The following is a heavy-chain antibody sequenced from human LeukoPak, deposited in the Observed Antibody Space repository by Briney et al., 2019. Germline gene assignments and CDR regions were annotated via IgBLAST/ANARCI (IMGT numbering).Heavy chain of an antibody. Sequence: PPGGSLRLSCVASGFIFDDYGMSWVRQAPGKGLEWVAGINWYGDSLGYGESVKGRFTSSRDNAKKSLYLQMNSLRAEDTAVYYCARVGKYCSSTSCYTRYYYYMDVWGKGTAVAVSS. D-gene: IGHD2-2*02. J-gene: IGHJ6*03. V-gene: IGHV3-20*04. CDR3: ARVGKYCSSTSCYTRYYYYMDV. CDR1: GFIFDDYG. CDR2: INWYGDSL.